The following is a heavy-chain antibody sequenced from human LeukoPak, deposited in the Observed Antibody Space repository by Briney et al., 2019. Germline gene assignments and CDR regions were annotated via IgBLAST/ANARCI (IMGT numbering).Heavy chain of an antibody. CDR2: ISYSGGST. CDR1: GFTFSSYA. CDR3: ARDWKTNSFDY. D-gene: IGHD1-1*01. V-gene: IGHV3-23*01. J-gene: IGHJ4*02. Sequence: PGGSLRLSCAASGFTFSSYAMSWVRQAPGKGLDWVSAISYSGGSTYYVDSVKGRFTISRDNSKNTLYLQMNSLRAEDTAVYYCARDWKTNSFDYWGQGTLVIVSS.